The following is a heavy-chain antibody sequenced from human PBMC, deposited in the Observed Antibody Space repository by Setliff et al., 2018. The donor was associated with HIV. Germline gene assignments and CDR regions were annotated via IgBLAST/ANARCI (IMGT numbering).Heavy chain of an antibody. V-gene: IGHV4-39*02. Sequence: SETLSLTCTVSGGSISSSSYYWGWIRQPPGKGLEWIGSIYYSGSTYYNPSLKSRVTISVDTSKNQFSLKLTSVTAADTAVYYCARDTGKSSGLDYWGQGTLVTVSS. J-gene: IGHJ4*02. D-gene: IGHD3-22*01. CDR3: ARDTGKSSGLDY. CDR1: GGSISSSSYY. CDR2: IYYSGST.